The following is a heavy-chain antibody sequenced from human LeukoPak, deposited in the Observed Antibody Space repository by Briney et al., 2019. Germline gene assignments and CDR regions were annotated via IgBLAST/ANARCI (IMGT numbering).Heavy chain of an antibody. D-gene: IGHD1-26*01. CDR3: ARSAGATVDYYYYYYMDV. V-gene: IGHV1-2*02. CDR1: GYTFTGYY. CDR2: INPNSGGT. Sequence: ASVTVSCKASGYTFTGYYMHWVRQAPGQGLEWMGWINPNSGGTNYAQKFQGRVTMTRDTSISTAYMELSRLRSDDTAVYYCARSAGATVDYYYYYYMDVWGKGTTVTVSS. J-gene: IGHJ6*03.